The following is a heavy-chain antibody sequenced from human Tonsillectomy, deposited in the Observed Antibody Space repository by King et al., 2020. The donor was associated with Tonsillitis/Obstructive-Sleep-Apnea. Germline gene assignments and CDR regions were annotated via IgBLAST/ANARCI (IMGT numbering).Heavy chain of an antibody. D-gene: IGHD3-16*01. CDR3: ARGGGGWSDTLDGGADY. V-gene: IGHV3-48*03. CDR1: GFTFSSYE. CDR2: ISSSGSTI. Sequence: VQLVESGGGLVQPGGSLRLSCAASGFTFSSYEMNWVRQAPGKGLEWVSYISSSGSTIYYADSVKGRFTISRDNAKNSLYLQMNSLRAEDTAVYYCARGGGGWSDTLDGGADYWGQGTLGTVSS. J-gene: IGHJ4*02.